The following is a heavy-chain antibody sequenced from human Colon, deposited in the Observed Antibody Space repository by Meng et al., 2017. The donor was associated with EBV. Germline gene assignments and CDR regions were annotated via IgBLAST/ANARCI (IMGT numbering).Heavy chain of an antibody. J-gene: IGHJ5*02. CDR2: INHSGST. D-gene: IGHD3-10*01. V-gene: IGHV4-34*01. CDR1: CATFSGNY. CDR3: VRGDGSGSGNWFDP. Sequence: QVQLEAGGEVLLRPSEPLSLPSAVYCATFSGNYGSWIRQPPGRGLEWIGAINHSGSTHYNPSLKSRLTTSVDASTNQFSLKLSSVTAADTAVYYCVRGDGSGSGNWFDPWGQGTLVTVSS.